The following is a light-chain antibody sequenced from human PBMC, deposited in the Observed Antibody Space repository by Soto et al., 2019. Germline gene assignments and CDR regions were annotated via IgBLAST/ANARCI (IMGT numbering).Light chain of an antibody. CDR1: SSNIGSNT. J-gene: IGLJ1*01. V-gene: IGLV1-44*01. CDR2: SNN. Sequence: QSVLTQPPSASGTPGQRVTISCSGSSSNIGSNTVNWYQQLPGTAPKLLIYSNNQRPSWVPDRFSGSKSGTSASLAISGLQYEDEDDYYCAAWDDSLNGYVFGTGTKVTVL. CDR3: AAWDDSLNGYV.